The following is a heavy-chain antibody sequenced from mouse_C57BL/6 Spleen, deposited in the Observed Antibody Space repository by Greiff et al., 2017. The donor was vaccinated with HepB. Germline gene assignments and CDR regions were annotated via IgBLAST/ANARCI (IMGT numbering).Heavy chain of an antibody. J-gene: IGHJ3*01. Sequence: EVKLQESGPVLVKPGASVKMSCKASGYTFTDYYMNWVKQSHGKSLEWIGVINPYNGGTSYNQKFKGKATLTVDKSSSTAYMELNSLTSEDSAVYYCARDYGSSYCAYWGQGTLVTVSA. CDR3: ARDYGSSYCAY. CDR1: GYTFTDYY. CDR2: INPYNGGT. D-gene: IGHD1-1*01. V-gene: IGHV1-19*01.